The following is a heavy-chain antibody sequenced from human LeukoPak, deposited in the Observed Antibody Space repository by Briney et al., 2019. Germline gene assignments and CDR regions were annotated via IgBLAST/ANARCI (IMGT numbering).Heavy chain of an antibody. Sequence: PSETLSLTCTVSGGSISSSSYYWGWIRQPPGKGLEWIGSSYYSGSPYYNPSLKSRVTISVDTSKNQFSLKLSSVTAADTAVYYCARTTMVRGTYYMDVWGKGTTVTISS. CDR3: ARTTMVRGTYYMDV. V-gene: IGHV4-39*07. D-gene: IGHD3-10*01. J-gene: IGHJ6*03. CDR1: GGSISSSSYY. CDR2: SYYSGSP.